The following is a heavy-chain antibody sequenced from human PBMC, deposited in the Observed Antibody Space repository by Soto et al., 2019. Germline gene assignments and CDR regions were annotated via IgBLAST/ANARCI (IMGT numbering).Heavy chain of an antibody. D-gene: IGHD2-15*01. J-gene: IGHJ4*02. CDR1: GFSLSTSGVG. Sequence: QITLKESGPTLVKPTQTLTLTCTFSGFSLSTSGVGVGWIRQPPGKALEWLALIYWDDDKRYSPALKSRLTITKDTSKNQVVLTMTNMDPVDTATYCCTLRRWPIDYWGQGTLVTVSS. CDR3: TLRRWPIDY. V-gene: IGHV2-5*02. CDR2: IYWDDDK.